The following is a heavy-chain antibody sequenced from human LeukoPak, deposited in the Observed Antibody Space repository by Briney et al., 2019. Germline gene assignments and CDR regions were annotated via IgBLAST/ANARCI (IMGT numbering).Heavy chain of an antibody. D-gene: IGHD2-2*01. CDR1: GGSISSYY. CDR3: AMRYCSSTSCYPFDY. Sequence: PSETLSLTCTVSGGSISSYYWSWIRQPAGKGLEWIGRIYTSGSTNYNPSLKSRVTISVDTSKNQFSLKLSSVTAADTAVYYCAMRYCSSTSCYPFDYWGQGTLVTVSS. J-gene: IGHJ4*02. V-gene: IGHV4-4*07. CDR2: IYTSGST.